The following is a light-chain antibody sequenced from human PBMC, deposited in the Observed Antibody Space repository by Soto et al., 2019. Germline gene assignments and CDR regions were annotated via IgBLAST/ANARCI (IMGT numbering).Light chain of an antibody. Sequence: QAVVTQPPSVSWAPGQRVTISCTGSSSNIGAGYDVHWYQQLPGTAPKLLIYGNSNRPSGVPDRFSGSKSGTSASLAITGLQAEDEADYYCQSYDSSLSGYVVFVGGTKLTVL. CDR2: GNS. V-gene: IGLV1-40*01. CDR3: QSYDSSLSGYVV. CDR1: SSNIGAGYD. J-gene: IGLJ2*01.